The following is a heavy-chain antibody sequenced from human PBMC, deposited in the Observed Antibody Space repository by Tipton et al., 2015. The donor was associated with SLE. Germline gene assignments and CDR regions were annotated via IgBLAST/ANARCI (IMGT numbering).Heavy chain of an antibody. CDR2: IYSGGST. J-gene: IGHJ6*02. D-gene: IGHD3-22*01. V-gene: IGHV3-53*05. CDR1: GGSFSGYY. CDR3: ARDLSYYYDSSGYRPGMDV. Sequence: SLRLSCAVYGGSFSGYYWSWVRQAPGKGLEWVSVIYSGGSTYYADSVKGRFTISRDNSKNTLYLQMNSLRAEDTAVYYCARDLSYYYDSSGYRPGMDVWGQGTTVTVSS.